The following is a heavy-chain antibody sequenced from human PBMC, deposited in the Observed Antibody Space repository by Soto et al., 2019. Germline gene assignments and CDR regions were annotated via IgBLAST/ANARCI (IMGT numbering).Heavy chain of an antibody. D-gene: IGHD3-22*01. CDR2: ISYDGSNK. Sequence: QVQLVESGGGVVQPGRSLRLSCAASGFTFSSYGMHWVRQAPGKGLEWVAVISYDGSNKYYADSVKGRFTISRDNSKNKLYQQMNSLRAEDTAVYYCAKDLSSDDDDSSGYCLDYWGQGTLVTVSS. CDR1: GFTFSSYG. V-gene: IGHV3-30*18. CDR3: AKDLSSDDDDSSGYCLDY. J-gene: IGHJ4*02.